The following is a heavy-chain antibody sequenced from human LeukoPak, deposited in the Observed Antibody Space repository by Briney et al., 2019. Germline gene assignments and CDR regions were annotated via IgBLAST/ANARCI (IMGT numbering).Heavy chain of an antibody. D-gene: IGHD3-22*01. CDR3: ARDQGDYYDSSGYYY. V-gene: IGHV3-48*03. Sequence: GGSLRLSCAASGFTFSSYEMNWVRQAPGKGLEWVSYISSSGSTIYYADSVKGRFTISRDNAKNSLYLQMNSLRAEDTAVYYCARDQGDYYDSSGYYYWGQGTLVTVSS. CDR1: GFTFSSYE. CDR2: ISSSGSTI. J-gene: IGHJ4*02.